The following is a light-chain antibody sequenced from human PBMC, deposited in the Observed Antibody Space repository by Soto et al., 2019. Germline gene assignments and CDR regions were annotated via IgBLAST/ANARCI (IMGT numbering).Light chain of an antibody. J-gene: IGKJ1*01. CDR2: GAS. V-gene: IGKV3-15*01. CDR3: LQYSNWPLA. CDR1: QSISGN. Sequence: EIVMTQSPATLSVSPGESATLSCWASQSISGNLAWYQQKPGQAPRLLIYGASTRATGLPARFSGSGSGTEFTLTISSLQSEDFAVYYCLQYSNWPLAFGQGTKVEFK.